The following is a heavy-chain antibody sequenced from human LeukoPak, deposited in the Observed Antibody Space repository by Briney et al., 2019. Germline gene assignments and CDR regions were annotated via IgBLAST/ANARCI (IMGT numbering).Heavy chain of an antibody. CDR3: ARRRKVYGKNWFDP. CDR1: GWSFSGYY. J-gene: IGHJ5*02. Sequence: SETLSLTCAVYGWSFSGYYWSWIRQPPGKGLEWIGEINHSGSTNYNPSLKSRVTISVDTSKNQFSLKLSSVTAADTAVYYCARRRKVYGKNWFDPWGQGTLVTVSS. V-gene: IGHV4-34*01. D-gene: IGHD1-14*01. CDR2: INHSGST.